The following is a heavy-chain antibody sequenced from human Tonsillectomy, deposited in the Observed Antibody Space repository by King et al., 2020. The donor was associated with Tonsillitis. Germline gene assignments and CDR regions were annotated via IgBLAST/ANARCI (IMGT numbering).Heavy chain of an antibody. J-gene: IGHJ3*02. V-gene: IGHV4-59*01. CDR3: ARGIILTGYYPEDAFDI. CDR1: GGSISSYY. CDR2: IYYSGST. D-gene: IGHD3-9*01. Sequence: QLQESGPGLVKPSETLSLTCTVSGGSISSYYWSWIRQPPGKGLEWIGYIYYSGSTNYNPSLKSRVTISVDTSKNQFYLKLSSVTAADTAVYYCARGIILTGYYPEDAFDIWGQGTMVTVSS.